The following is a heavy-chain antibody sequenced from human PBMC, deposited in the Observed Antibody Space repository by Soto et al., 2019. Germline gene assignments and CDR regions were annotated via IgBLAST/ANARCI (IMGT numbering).Heavy chain of an antibody. Sequence: RGESLKISCKGSGYSITSYWIGWVRQMPGKGLEWMGIIYPGDSDTRYSPSFQGQVTISADKSISTAYLQWSSLKASDAAMYYCGRSSSYYYYYFDYWGQGPLVTVSS. CDR2: IYPGDSDT. D-gene: IGHD3-22*01. CDR1: GYSITSYW. J-gene: IGHJ4*02. CDR3: GRSSSYYYYYFDY. V-gene: IGHV5-51*01.